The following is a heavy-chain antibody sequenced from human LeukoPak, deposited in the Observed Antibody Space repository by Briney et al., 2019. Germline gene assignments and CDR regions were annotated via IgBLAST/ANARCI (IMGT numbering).Heavy chain of an antibody. V-gene: IGHV3-23*01. CDR1: GFTFSSYA. CDR2: INDNGDGT. D-gene: IGHD3-16*01. CDR3: ATKGRFWGGPFDY. Sequence: GGSLRLSCAASGFTFSSYAMSWVRQAPGKGLKWVSTINDNGDGTYYADSVKGRFTISRDNSYNTVSLQMNSLRAEDTAVYYCATKGRFWGGPFDYWGQGPLATASS. J-gene: IGHJ4*02.